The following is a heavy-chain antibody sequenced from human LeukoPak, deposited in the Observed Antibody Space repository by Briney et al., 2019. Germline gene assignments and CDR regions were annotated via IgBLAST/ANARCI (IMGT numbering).Heavy chain of an antibody. Sequence: ASVKVSCKPSGYTFTGYYLHWVRQAPGQGLERMGRTNPSTGGTNYAQNFQGRVTMTRDASISTAYMELSRLTSDDTAVYYCARDNDLRPIVGATTFPNEFDYWGQGTLVTVSS. CDR3: ARDNDLRPIVGATTFPNEFDY. J-gene: IGHJ4*02. CDR2: TNPSTGGT. CDR1: GYTFTGYY. V-gene: IGHV1-2*06. D-gene: IGHD1-26*01.